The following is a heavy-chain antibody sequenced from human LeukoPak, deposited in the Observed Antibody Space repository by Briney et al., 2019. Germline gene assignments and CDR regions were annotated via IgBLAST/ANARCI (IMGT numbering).Heavy chain of an antibody. CDR3: ARKGYCSSTSSYYMDV. D-gene: IGHD2-2*01. J-gene: IGHJ6*03. CDR1: GFTFSSYS. CDR2: ISSSSSYI. Sequence: GGSLRLSCAASGFTFSSYSMNWVRQAPGKGLEWVSSISSSSSYIYYADSVKGRFAISRDNAKNSLYLQMNSLRAEDTAVYYCARKGYCSSTSSYYMDVWGKGTTVTVSS. V-gene: IGHV3-21*01.